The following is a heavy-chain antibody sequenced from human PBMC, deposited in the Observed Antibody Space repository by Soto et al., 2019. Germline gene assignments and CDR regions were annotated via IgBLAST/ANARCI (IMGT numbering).Heavy chain of an antibody. CDR1: GYGFTSYW. CDR2: IYPGDSET. Sequence: PGESLKISCKGSGYGFTSYWIAWVRQMPGKGLEWMGNIYPGDSETRYSPSSQGLVTISADKSISTAYLQWSSLRASDTAIYYCARRHPLDSSGWYIWGQGTQVTVSS. D-gene: IGHD6-19*01. J-gene: IGHJ4*02. CDR3: ARRHPLDSSGWYI. V-gene: IGHV5-51*01.